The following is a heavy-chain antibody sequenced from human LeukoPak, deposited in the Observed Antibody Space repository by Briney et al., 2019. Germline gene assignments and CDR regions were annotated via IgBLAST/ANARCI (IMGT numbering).Heavy chain of an antibody. CDR3: ARVGERGIDY. Sequence: PSQTLSLTCAVSGGSISSGGYSWSWIRQPPGKGLEWIGYIYHSGSTYYNPSLKSRVTISVGRSKNQFSLKLSSVTAADTAVYYCARVGERGIDYWGQGTLVTVSS. CDR1: GGSISSGGYS. CDR2: IYHSGST. J-gene: IGHJ4*02. D-gene: IGHD3-16*01. V-gene: IGHV4-30-2*01.